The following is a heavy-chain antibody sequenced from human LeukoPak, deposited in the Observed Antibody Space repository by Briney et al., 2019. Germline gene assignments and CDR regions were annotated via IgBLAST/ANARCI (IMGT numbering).Heavy chain of an antibody. CDR3: ARADLYYGSGSYHY. V-gene: IGHV4-30-4*07. CDR2: IYYSGST. D-gene: IGHD3-10*01. CDR1: GGSISSGGYS. J-gene: IGHJ4*02. Sequence: SETLSLTCAVSGGSISSGGYSWSWIRQPPGKGLEWIGYIYYSGSTYYNPSLKSRVTISVDTSKNQFSLKLSSVTAADTAVYYCARADLYYGSGSYHYWGQGTLVTVSS.